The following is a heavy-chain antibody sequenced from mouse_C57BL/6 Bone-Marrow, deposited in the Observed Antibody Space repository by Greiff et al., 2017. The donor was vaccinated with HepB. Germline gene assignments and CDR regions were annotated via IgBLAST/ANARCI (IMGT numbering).Heavy chain of an antibody. V-gene: IGHV1-5*01. CDR2: IYPGNSDT. D-gene: IGHD1-1*01. CDR1: GYTFTSYW. CDR3: TRFITTVVDLFDY. Sequence: VQLQQSGTVLARPGASVKMSCKTSGYTFTSYWMHWVKQRPGQGLEWIGAIYPGNSDTSYNQKFKGKAKLTAVTSASTAYMELSSLTNEDSAVYYCTRFITTVVDLFDYWGQGTTLTVSS. J-gene: IGHJ2*01.